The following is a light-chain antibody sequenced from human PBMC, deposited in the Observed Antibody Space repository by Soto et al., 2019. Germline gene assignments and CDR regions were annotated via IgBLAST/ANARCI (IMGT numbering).Light chain of an antibody. J-gene: IGKJ2*01. CDR1: QSISSY. V-gene: IGKV1-39*01. Sequence: DIQMTQSPSSLSASVGDRVTITCRASQSISSYVNWYQQKPGKAPTLLIYAASSLQSGVPSRFSGSGSGTDFTLTISSLQPEDFATDYGQQSYSTPYTFGEGTKLEIK. CDR3: QQSYSTPYT. CDR2: AAS.